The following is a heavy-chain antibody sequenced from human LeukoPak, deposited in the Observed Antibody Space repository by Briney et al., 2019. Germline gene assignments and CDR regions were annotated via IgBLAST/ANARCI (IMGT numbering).Heavy chain of an antibody. J-gene: IGHJ6*03. D-gene: IGHD6-6*01. CDR1: GFTFDDYG. Sequence: GGSLRLXCAASGFTFDDYGMSWVRQAPGKGLEWVSGITWNGGSTGYADSVKGRLTISRDNAKNSLYLQMNSLRDEDTALYYCARATSSSGYYYYYMDVWGKGTTVTVSS. V-gene: IGHV3-20*04. CDR2: ITWNGGST. CDR3: ARATSSSGYYYYYMDV.